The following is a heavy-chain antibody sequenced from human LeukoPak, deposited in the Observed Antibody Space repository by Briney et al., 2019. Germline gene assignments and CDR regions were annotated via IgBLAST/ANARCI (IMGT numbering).Heavy chain of an antibody. Sequence: GGSLRLSCLASKFTFNSYAMTWVRQAPGKGLEWVSSISDSGDNMDYADSVKGRFTISRDNSENTLYLQMNSLRGEDTAVYYCAKATGYLLWGQGTLVTVSS. CDR2: ISDSGDNM. V-gene: IGHV3-23*01. CDR3: AKATGYLL. D-gene: IGHD1-14*01. J-gene: IGHJ4*02. CDR1: KFTFNSYA.